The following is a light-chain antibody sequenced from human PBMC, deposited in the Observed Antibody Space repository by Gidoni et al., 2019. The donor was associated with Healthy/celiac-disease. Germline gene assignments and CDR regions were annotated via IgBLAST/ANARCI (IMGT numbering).Light chain of an antibody. Sequence: DIQMTQSPSSLSASVGDRVTITCQASQDISNYLNWYQQKPGKAPKLLIYDASNLETGVPSRFSGSGSGTDFTFTISSLHPEDIATYYCQQYDNLLTFGQGTKVEIK. J-gene: IGKJ1*01. CDR2: DAS. CDR1: QDISNY. V-gene: IGKV1-33*01. CDR3: QQYDNLLT.